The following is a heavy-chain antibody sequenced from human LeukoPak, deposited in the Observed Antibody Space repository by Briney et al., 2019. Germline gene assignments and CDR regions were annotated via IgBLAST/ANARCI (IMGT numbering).Heavy chain of an antibody. CDR3: ARPYSNYGWFDP. CDR1: GVRFSSYG. CDR2: IWNDGSNK. Sequence: GGSLRLSCAASGVRFSSYGMHWVRQAPGKGLEWVAVIWNDGSNKYYADSVKGRFTISKDNSKNTVYLQMNSLRAEDTAVYYCARPYSNYGWFDPWGQGTLVTVSS. D-gene: IGHD4-11*01. J-gene: IGHJ5*02. V-gene: IGHV3-33*01.